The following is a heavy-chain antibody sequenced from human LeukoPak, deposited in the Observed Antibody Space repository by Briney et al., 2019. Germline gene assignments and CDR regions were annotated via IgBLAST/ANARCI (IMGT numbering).Heavy chain of an antibody. V-gene: IGHV3-21*01. CDR1: GFTFSSYS. D-gene: IGHD6-19*01. CDR2: ISGGSSFT. Sequence: GGSLRLSCAASGFTFSSYSMNWVRQAPGKGLEWVSYISGGSSFTYYVDSVKGRFTISRDNAKNSLYLQMNSLRAEDTAVYYCARDLGYSSGPNYWGQGTRVTVSS. J-gene: IGHJ4*02. CDR3: ARDLGYSSGPNY.